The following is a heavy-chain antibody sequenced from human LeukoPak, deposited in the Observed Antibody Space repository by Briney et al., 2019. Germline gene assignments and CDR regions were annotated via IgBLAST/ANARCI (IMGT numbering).Heavy chain of an antibody. J-gene: IGHJ4*02. Sequence: SETLSLTCAVSGGSISSGGYSWSWIRQPPGTGLEWIGYIYYSGSTYYNPSLKSRVTISVDTSKNQFSLKLSSVTAADTAVYYCARGHRTVRITMIVVVITTGGPFDYWGQGTLVTVSS. CDR2: IYYSGST. CDR1: GGSISSGGYS. CDR3: ARGHRTVRITMIVVVITTGGPFDY. D-gene: IGHD3-22*01. V-gene: IGHV4-30-4*07.